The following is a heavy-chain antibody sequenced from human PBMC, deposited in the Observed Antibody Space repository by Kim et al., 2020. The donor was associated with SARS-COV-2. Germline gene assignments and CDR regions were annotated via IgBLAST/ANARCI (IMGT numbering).Heavy chain of an antibody. CDR2: IWYDGSNK. Sequence: GGSLRLSCAASGFTFSSYGMHWVRQAPGKGLEWVAVIWYDGSNKYYADSVKGRFTISRDNSKNTLYLQMNSLRAEDTAVYYFAREGAWESGSGFDYWGQG. CDR1: GFTFSSYG. CDR3: AREGAWESGSGFDY. J-gene: IGHJ4*02. D-gene: IGHD1-26*01. V-gene: IGHV3-33*01.